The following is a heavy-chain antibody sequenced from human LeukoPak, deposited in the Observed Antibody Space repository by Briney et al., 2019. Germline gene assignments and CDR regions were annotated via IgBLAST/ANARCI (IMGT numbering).Heavy chain of an antibody. CDR3: ARDLYNMVRQVGYFDL. CDR1: GFTFSSSA. V-gene: IGHV3-30-3*01. D-gene: IGHD3-10*01. J-gene: IGHJ2*01. CDR2: ISYDGSNR. Sequence: GESLRLSCAASGFTFSSSALHWVRQAPGKGLEWVAVISYDGSNRYYADSVRGRFTISRDNSENTLYLQMNSLRAEDTAVYYCARDLYNMVRQVGYFDLWGRGTLVTVSS.